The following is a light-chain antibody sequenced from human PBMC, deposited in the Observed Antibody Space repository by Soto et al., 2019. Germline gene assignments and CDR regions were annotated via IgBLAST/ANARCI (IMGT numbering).Light chain of an antibody. Sequence: DIQMTQSPSTLSASVGDRVTITCRASQSISSWLAWYQQKPGKVPKLLIYKASSLESGVPSRFSGSGSGTEFTLTISSLQTDDLATYYCQQYNSYSRTFGQGTKVDIK. J-gene: IGKJ1*01. CDR3: QQYNSYSRT. CDR2: KAS. CDR1: QSISSW. V-gene: IGKV1-5*03.